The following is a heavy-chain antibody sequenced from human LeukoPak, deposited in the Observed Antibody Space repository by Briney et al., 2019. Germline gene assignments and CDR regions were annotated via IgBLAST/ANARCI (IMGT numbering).Heavy chain of an antibody. V-gene: IGHV3-23*01. Sequence: AGGSLRLSCAASGFTFSSYAMSWVRQAPGKGLEWVSAISGSGGSTYYADSVKGRFTISRDNSKNTLYLQMNSLRAEDTAVYYCAKDPTYYYESSGYYLGYWGQGTLVTVSS. D-gene: IGHD3-22*01. CDR2: ISGSGGST. CDR3: AKDPTYYYESSGYYLGY. CDR1: GFTFSSYA. J-gene: IGHJ4*02.